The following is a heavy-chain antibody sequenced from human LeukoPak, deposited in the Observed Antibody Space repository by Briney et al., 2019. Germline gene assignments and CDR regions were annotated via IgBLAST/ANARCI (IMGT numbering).Heavy chain of an antibody. J-gene: IGHJ5*02. CDR2: MNPNTGNT. D-gene: IGHD5-24*01. Sequence: ASVKVSCKASGYTFTSFDINWVRQATGQGLEWMGWMNPNTGNTGYAQKFRGRVTMTRNTSIRTAYMELSSLSSEDTAVYYCAAGEGMATIIAWGQGTLVTVSS. V-gene: IGHV1-8*01. CDR1: GYTFTSFD. CDR3: AAGEGMATIIA.